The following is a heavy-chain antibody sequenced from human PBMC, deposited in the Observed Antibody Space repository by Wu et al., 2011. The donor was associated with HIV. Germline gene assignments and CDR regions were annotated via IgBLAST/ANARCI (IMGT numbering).Heavy chain of an antibody. CDR3: ARGGELSPITLGC. Sequence: QVQLVQSGAEVKKPGASVKVSCKAAGYTFTSYYMHWVRQAPGQGLEWMGWMNPNSGNTGYAQKFQGRVTITRNTSISTAYMELSSLRSEDTAVYYCARGGELSPITLGCWGQGTLVTVSP. CDR1: GYTFTSYY. J-gene: IGHJ4*02. V-gene: IGHV1-8*03. D-gene: IGHD3-10*01. CDR2: MNPNSGNT.